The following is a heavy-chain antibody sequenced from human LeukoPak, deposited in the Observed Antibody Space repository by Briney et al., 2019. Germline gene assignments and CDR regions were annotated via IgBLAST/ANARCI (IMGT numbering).Heavy chain of an antibody. V-gene: IGHV4-59*08. CDR1: GGSISSYY. J-gene: IGHJ5*02. CDR2: IYYSGST. CDR3: ARQAVADWFDP. D-gene: IGHD6-19*01. Sequence: ASETLSLTCTVSGGSISSYYWSWIRQPPGKGLEWIGYIYYSGSTNYNPSLKSRVTISVDTSKNQFSLKLSSVTAADTAVYYCARQAVADWFDPWGQGTLVTVSS.